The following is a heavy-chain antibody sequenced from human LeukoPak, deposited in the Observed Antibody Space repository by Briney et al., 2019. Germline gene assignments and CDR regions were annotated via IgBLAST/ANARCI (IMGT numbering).Heavy chain of an antibody. CDR3: ARLLPRITMIVVVDPKPEFDY. CDR1: GGSISSSSYY. D-gene: IGHD3-22*01. J-gene: IGHJ4*02. Sequence: SETLSLTCTVSGGSISSSSYYWGWIRQPPGKGLEWIGSIYYSGSTYYNPSPKSRVTISVDTSKNQFSLKLSSVTAADTAVYYCARLLPRITMIVVVDPKPEFDYWDQGTLVTVSS. CDR2: IYYSGST. V-gene: IGHV4-39*01.